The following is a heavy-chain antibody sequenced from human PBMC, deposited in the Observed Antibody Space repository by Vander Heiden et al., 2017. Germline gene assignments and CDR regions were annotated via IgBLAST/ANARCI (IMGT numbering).Heavy chain of an antibody. CDR2: ISTSSSYI. J-gene: IGHJ6*02. CDR1: GFRFSSHS. D-gene: IGHD3-16*01. Sequence: EVVLVESGGGLVKPGESLRLSCAGSGFRFSSHSMSWVRQAPGKGLEWVSSISTSSSYIYYADSGKGRFTVSRDNARNSLYLEVSSLKHEDTAIYYCARAMDNDDYYSGMDVWGQGTTVTVSS. CDR3: ARAMDNDDYYSGMDV. V-gene: IGHV3-21*01.